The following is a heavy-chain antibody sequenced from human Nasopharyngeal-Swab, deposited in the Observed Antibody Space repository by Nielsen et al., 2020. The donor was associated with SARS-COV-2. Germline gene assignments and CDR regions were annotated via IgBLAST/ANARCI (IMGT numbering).Heavy chain of an antibody. V-gene: IGHV3-23*01. Sequence: GESLKISCAASGFTFSSYAMSWVRQAPGKGLEWVSAISGSGGSTYYADSVKGRFAISRDNSKNTLYLQMNSLRAEDTAVYHCAKGGYCSSTSCYIDYWGQGTLVTVSS. CDR1: GFTFSSYA. CDR2: ISGSGGST. J-gene: IGHJ4*02. CDR3: AKGGYCSSTSCYIDY. D-gene: IGHD2-2*02.